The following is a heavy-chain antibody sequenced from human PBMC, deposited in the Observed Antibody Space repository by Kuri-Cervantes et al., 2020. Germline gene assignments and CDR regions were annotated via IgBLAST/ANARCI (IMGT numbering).Heavy chain of an antibody. D-gene: IGHD3-22*01. CDR3: ASHGLGYYDSSGYPN. Sequence: GSLRLSCAVSGYSISSGYYWGWIRQPPGKGLEWIGSIYHSGSTYYNPSLKSRVTISVDTSKNQFSLKLSSVTAADTAVYYCASHGLGYYDSSGYPNWGQGTPVTVSS. V-gene: IGHV4-38-2*01. CDR1: GYSISSGYY. CDR2: IYHSGST. J-gene: IGHJ4*02.